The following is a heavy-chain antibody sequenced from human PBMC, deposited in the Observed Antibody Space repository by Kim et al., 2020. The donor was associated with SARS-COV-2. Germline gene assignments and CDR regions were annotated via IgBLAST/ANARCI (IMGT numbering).Heavy chain of an antibody. CDR3: ASCWGIVVVPAAIDY. CDR1: GFTFSSYA. V-gene: IGHV3-30*04. D-gene: IGHD2-2*01. CDR2: ISYDGSNK. Sequence: GGSLRLSCAASGFTFSSYAMHWVRQAPGKGLEWVAVISYDGSNKYYADSVKGRFTISRDNSKNTLYLQMNSLRAEDTAVYYCASCWGIVVVPAAIDYWGQGTLVTVSS. J-gene: IGHJ4*02.